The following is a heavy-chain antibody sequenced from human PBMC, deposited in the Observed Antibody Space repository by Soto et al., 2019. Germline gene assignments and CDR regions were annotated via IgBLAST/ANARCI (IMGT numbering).Heavy chain of an antibody. CDR2: ISAYNGKT. V-gene: IGHV1-18*01. CDR1: GYTFTSYG. Sequence: ASVKVSCKASGYTFTSYGISWVRQAPGQGLEWMGWISAYNGKTNYAQKLQGRVTMTTDTSTGTAYMELRSLRSDDTAVEYCARWCWMVTYGDYDFDIWGQGTMVTVSS. CDR3: ARWCWMVTYGDYDFDI. D-gene: IGHD2-21*02. J-gene: IGHJ3*02.